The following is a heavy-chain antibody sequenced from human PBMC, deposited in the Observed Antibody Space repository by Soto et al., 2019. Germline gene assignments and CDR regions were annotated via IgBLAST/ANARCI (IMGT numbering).Heavy chain of an antibody. Sequence: EVQLVQSGPEVKKPGTTVKISCKISGYTFTDYYIYWVQQAPGKGLEWMGHLDPEDGDTIYAEKFQGRVTITADTSTDTAYMELGSLRSQDTAVYYCATASAIAGRLWYFDVWGRGTLVTVSS. CDR1: GYTFTDYY. V-gene: IGHV1-69-2*01. CDR2: LDPEDGDT. J-gene: IGHJ2*01. CDR3: ATASAIAGRLWYFDV. D-gene: IGHD6-6*01.